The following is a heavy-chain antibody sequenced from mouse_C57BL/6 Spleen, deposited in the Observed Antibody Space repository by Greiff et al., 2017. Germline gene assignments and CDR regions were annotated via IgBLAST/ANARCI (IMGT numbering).Heavy chain of an antibody. CDR2: IYPSDSET. V-gene: IGHV1-61*01. CDR3: ARSDYDRWYFDY. Sequence: QVQLQQPGAELVRPGSSVKLSCKASGYTFTSYWMDWVKQRPGQGLEWIGNIYPSDSETHYNQKFKDKATLTVDKSSSTAYLQLSSLTSEDSAVYDYARSDYDRWYFDYWGTGTTVTVSS. CDR1: GYTFTSYW. D-gene: IGHD2-4*01. J-gene: IGHJ1*03.